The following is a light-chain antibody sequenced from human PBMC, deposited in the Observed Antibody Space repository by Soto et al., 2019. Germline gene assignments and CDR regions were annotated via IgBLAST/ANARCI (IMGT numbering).Light chain of an antibody. CDR2: WAS. J-gene: IGKJ1*01. Sequence: DIVMTQSPDSLAVPLGERATINCKSSQSILYSSNNKNYLAWYQQKPGQPPKLLIYWASTRESRVPDRFSGSGSGTDFTLTISSLQAEDVAVYYCQQYYSTPQTFGQGTKVEIK. CDR3: QQYYSTPQT. CDR1: QSILYSSNNKNY. V-gene: IGKV4-1*01.